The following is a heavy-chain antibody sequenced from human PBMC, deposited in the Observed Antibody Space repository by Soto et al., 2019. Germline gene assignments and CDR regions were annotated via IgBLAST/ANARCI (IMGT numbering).Heavy chain of an antibody. D-gene: IGHD5-18*01. Sequence: EVQLVQSGAEVKKPGESLRISCKGSGYSFTSYWISWVRQMPGKGLEWMGRIDPSDSYTNYSPSFQGHVTISADKSIVTAYLQWSSRKASDTAMYYCERHVPSPYTAVVPFDPLSPGPLVTVSS. CDR3: ERHVPSPYTAVVPFDP. J-gene: IGHJ5*02. CDR2: IDPSDSYT. V-gene: IGHV5-10-1*01. CDR1: GYSFTSYW.